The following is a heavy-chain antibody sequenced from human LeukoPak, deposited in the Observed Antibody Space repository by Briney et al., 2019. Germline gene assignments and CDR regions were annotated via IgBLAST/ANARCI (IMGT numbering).Heavy chain of an antibody. CDR2: ISHDGSGK. D-gene: IGHD6-13*01. CDR1: GFTFSSYG. J-gene: IGHJ4*02. Sequence: GGSLRLSCAASGFTFSSYGMHWVRQAPGKGLEWLAGISHDGSGKYHADSVKGRVTISRDNSKNTLSLQMNGLRPEDTAVYYCAQAQPPSSIVAAYPDYWGQGTLVTASS. CDR3: AQAQPPSSIVAAYPDY. V-gene: IGHV3-30*18.